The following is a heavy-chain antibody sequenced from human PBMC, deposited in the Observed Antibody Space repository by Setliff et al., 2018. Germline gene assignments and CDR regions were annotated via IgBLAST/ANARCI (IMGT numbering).Heavy chain of an antibody. CDR3: ARAHRFFSDTSGYFYDQGRSAFDV. D-gene: IGHD3-22*01. J-gene: IGHJ3*01. CDR1: GFTFSYAW. V-gene: IGHV3-20*04. Sequence: PGGSLRLSCAASGFTFSYAWMHWVRQAPGKGLEWVGRSKSKTAGGRIGYADPVKGRFTISRDNAKNSLYLQMNSLGAEDTALYYCARAHRFFSDTSGYFYDQGRSAFDVWGQGTMVTVSS. CDR2: SKSKTAGGRI.